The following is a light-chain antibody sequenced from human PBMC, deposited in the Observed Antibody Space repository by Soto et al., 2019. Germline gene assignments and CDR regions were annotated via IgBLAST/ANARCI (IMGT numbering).Light chain of an antibody. Sequence: EIVLTQSPGTLSLSPGERATLSCRASQSVSSSYLAWYQQKPGQAPRLLIYGASSRATGIPDRFSGSGSGTDFTLTISRLEREDFGVYYCQQYGSSPPITFGQGTRLEIK. CDR2: GAS. CDR1: QSVSSSY. V-gene: IGKV3-20*01. J-gene: IGKJ5*01. CDR3: QQYGSSPPIT.